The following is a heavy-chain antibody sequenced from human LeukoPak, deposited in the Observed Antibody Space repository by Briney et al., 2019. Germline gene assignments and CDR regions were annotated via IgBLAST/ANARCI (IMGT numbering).Heavy chain of an antibody. D-gene: IGHD1-1*01. V-gene: IGHV1-2*02. CDR2: INPNSGGT. J-gene: IGHJ4*02. CDR3: ARGGEYNWNDVDFDY. CDR1: GYTFTGYY. Sequence: ASVKVSCKASGYTFTGYYMHWVRQAPGQGLEGMGWINPNSGGTNYAQKFQGRVTMTRDTSISTAYMELSRLRSDDTAVYYCARGGEYNWNDVDFDYWGQGTLVTVSS.